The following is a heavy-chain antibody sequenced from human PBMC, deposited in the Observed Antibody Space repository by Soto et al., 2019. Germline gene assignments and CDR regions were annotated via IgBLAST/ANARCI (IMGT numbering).Heavy chain of an antibody. D-gene: IGHD2-8*01. CDR2: ISYSGST. V-gene: IGHV4-61*01. Sequence: QVQLQESGPGLVKPSETLSLTCTVSGGSVSSGTYYWGWIREPPGKGLEWIGYISYSGSTNYNLSLNSPVTISVDTSKNQFSLKLSSVTAADTAVYYCAKWPNWFDPWGQGTLVPVSS. J-gene: IGHJ5*02. CDR1: GGSVSSGTYY. CDR3: AKWPNWFDP.